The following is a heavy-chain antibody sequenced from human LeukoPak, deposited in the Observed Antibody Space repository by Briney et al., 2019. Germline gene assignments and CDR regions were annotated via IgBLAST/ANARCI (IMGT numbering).Heavy chain of an antibody. CDR1: GFTFSSYA. D-gene: IGHD1-26*01. Sequence: PGGSLRLSCAASGFTFSSYAMSWVRQAPGKGLEWVSGISGLGGTTYYADSVKGRFTISRDNSKNTLYLQMNSLRAEDTAVYYCAKVGQAGWELLSFDYWGQGTLVTVSS. CDR2: ISGLGGTT. V-gene: IGHV3-23*01. J-gene: IGHJ4*02. CDR3: AKVGQAGWELLSFDY.